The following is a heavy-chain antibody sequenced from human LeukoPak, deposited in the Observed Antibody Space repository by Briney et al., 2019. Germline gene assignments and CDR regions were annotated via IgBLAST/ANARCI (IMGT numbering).Heavy chain of an antibody. D-gene: IGHD2-2*01. CDR3: AKDDYGYCSSTSCYPGAFDI. V-gene: IGHV3-30*02. CDR1: GFTFSSYG. J-gene: IGHJ3*02. Sequence: GGSLRLSCAASGFTFSSYGMHWVRQAPGKGLEWVAFIRYDGSNKYYADSVKGRFTISRDNSKNTLYLQMNSLRAEDTAVYYCAKDDYGYCSSTSCYPGAFDIWGQGTMVTVSS. CDR2: IRYDGSNK.